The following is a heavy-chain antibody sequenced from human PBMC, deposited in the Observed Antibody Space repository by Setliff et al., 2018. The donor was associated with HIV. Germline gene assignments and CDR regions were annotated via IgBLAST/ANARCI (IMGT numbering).Heavy chain of an antibody. V-gene: IGHV7-4-1*02. J-gene: IGHJ5*02. CDR3: ARALYGDYGGDVNWMDP. CDR2: INTNSGSP. CDR1: GYTFINYA. Sequence: ASVKVSCKASGYTFINYAMNWVRQAPGQGLEWMGWINTNSGSPTYAQAFTGLFVFSVDTSVTTAYLQISSLKAEDTAIYYCARALYGDYGGDVNWMDPWGQGTLVTVSS. D-gene: IGHD4-17*01.